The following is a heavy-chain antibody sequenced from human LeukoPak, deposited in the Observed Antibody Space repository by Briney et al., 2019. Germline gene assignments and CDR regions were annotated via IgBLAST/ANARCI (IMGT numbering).Heavy chain of an antibody. J-gene: IGHJ5*02. CDR2: ISSSDSST. Sequence: GGSLRLSCAASGFTLSDYYMNWIRQAPGKGLEWFSHISSSDSSTYYADSVKGRFTISRDKAKNSLYLQMNSLRAEDTAVYYCARGTGSNNWFDPWGQGTLVTVSA. D-gene: IGHD1-26*01. V-gene: IGHV3-11*01. CDR1: GFTLSDYY. CDR3: ARGTGSNNWFDP.